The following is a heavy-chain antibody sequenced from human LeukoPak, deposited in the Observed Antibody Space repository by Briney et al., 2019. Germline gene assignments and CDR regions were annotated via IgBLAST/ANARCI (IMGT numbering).Heavy chain of an antibody. CDR3: ARDQESGASGDHGY. V-gene: IGHV1-2*02. CDR2: INANSGGT. CDR1: GNTFTGYY. Sequence: ASVKVSCKASGNTFTGYYSHWVRQAPGQGLDWMGWINANSGGTNYAQKFQGRVTMTRDTSISTAYMELSRLTSDDTAVYYCARDQESGASGDHGYWGQGTLVTVSS. D-gene: IGHD7-27*01. J-gene: IGHJ4*02.